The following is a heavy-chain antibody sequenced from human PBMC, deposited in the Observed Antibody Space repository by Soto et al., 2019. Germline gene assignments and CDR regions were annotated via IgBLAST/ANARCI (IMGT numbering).Heavy chain of an antibody. Sequence: ASETLSLTCAVYGGSFIGYYWSWIRQPPGKGPEWIGEINHSGSTNYNPSLKSRVTISVDTSKNQFSLKLSSVTAADTAVYYCALYRYYDFWSGYSPGGFDPWGQGTLVTVSS. D-gene: IGHD3-3*01. V-gene: IGHV4-34*01. J-gene: IGHJ5*02. CDR2: INHSGST. CDR3: ALYRYYDFWSGYSPGGFDP. CDR1: GGSFIGYY.